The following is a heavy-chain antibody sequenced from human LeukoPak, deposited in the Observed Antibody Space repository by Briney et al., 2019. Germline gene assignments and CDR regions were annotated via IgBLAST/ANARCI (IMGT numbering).Heavy chain of an antibody. CDR3: TRGRWELLPGDY. CDR1: GFTVSSNY. Sequence: GGSLRLSCAASGFTVSSNYMSWVRKAPGKGLEWVSVIYSGGSTYYADSVKGRFTISRDNSKNTLYLQMNSLRAEDTAVYYCTRGRWELLPGDYWGQGTLVTVSS. V-gene: IGHV3-53*01. J-gene: IGHJ4*02. D-gene: IGHD1-26*01. CDR2: IYSGGST.